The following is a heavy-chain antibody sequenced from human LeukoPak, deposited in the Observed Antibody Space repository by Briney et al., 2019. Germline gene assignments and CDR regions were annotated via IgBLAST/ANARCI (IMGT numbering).Heavy chain of an antibody. D-gene: IGHD6-19*01. J-gene: IGHJ4*02. CDR1: GYTFSIYW. CDR3: VRQDGSGSYYFDY. V-gene: IGHV5-51*01. CDR2: IYPGDSDT. Sequence: GESLKISCKGSGYTFSIYWIGWVRQMPGKGLEWMGVIYPGDSDTRYSLSFQGQVTISVDKSISSAYLQWSGLKASDTAMYYCVRQDGSGSYYFDYWGQGTLVTVST.